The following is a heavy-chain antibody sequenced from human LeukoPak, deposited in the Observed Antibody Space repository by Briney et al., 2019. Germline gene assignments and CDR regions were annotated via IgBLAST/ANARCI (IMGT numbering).Heavy chain of an antibody. CDR1: GGSISSYY. Sequence: SETLSLTCTVSGGSISSYYWSWIRQPPGKGLEWIGYIYYSGSTNYNPSLKSRVTISVDTSKNQFSLKLSSVTAADTAVYYCARVNRGSSSWQRHFDYWGQGTLVTVSS. D-gene: IGHD6-13*01. CDR3: ARVNRGSSSWQRHFDY. J-gene: IGHJ4*02. CDR2: IYYSGST. V-gene: IGHV4-59*01.